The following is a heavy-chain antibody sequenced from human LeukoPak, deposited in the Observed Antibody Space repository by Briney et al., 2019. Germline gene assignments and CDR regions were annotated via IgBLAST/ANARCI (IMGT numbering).Heavy chain of an antibody. D-gene: IGHD6-19*01. J-gene: IGHJ4*02. CDR1: GGSFSGYY. CDR3: ARKVAVAGTRPNFDY. CDR2: INHSGST. Sequence: SQTLSLTCAVYGGSFSGYYWSWIRQPPGKGREWIGEINHSGSTNYNPSLKSRVTISVDTSKNQFSLKLSSVTAADTAVYYCARKVAVAGTRPNFDYWGQGTLVTVSS. V-gene: IGHV4-34*01.